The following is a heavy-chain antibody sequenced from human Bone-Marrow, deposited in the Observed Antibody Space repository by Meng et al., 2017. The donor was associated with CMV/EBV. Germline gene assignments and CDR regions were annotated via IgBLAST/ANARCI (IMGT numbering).Heavy chain of an antibody. CDR1: GFTFSSYA. Sequence: GESLKISCAASGFTFSSYAMSWVRQAPGKGLEWVSVIYSGGSSTCYADSVKGRFTISRDNSKNTLYLQMNSLRAEDTAVYYCAKDMSKDYYYYGMDVWGQGTTVTVSS. D-gene: IGHD3-16*01. CDR2: IYSGGSST. J-gene: IGHJ6*01. V-gene: IGHV3-23*03. CDR3: AKDMSKDYYYYGMDV.